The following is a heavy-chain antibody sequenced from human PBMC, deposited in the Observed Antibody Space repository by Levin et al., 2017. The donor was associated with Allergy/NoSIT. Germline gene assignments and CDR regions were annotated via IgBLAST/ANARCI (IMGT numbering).Heavy chain of an antibody. CDR3: ARDNAYRSGSYVDY. CDR1: GYTFTSYG. CDR2: ISAYNGNT. J-gene: IGHJ4*02. Sequence: GESLKISCKASGYTFTSYGISWVRQAPGQGLEWMGWISAYNGNTNYAQKLQGRVTMTTDTSTSTAYMELRSLRSDDTAVYYCARDNAYRSGSYVDYWGQGTLVTVSS. D-gene: IGHD3-10*01. V-gene: IGHV1-18*01.